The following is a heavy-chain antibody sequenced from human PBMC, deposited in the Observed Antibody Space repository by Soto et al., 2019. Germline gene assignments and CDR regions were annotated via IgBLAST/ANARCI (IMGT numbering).Heavy chain of an antibody. CDR2: ISWNSGSI. CDR1: GFTFDDYA. Sequence: PVGSLRLSCAASGFTFDDYAMHWVRQAPGKGLEWVSGISWNSGSIGYADSVKGRFTISRDNAKNSLYLQMNSLRAEDTALYYCAKDSSGFQHWGQGTLVTVSS. J-gene: IGHJ1*01. V-gene: IGHV3-9*01. CDR3: AKDSSGFQH.